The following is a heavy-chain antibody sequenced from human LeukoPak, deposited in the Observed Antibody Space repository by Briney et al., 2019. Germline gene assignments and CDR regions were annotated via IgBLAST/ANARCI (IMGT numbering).Heavy chain of an antibody. Sequence: SETLSLTCTVSGGSISSYYWSWIRQPPGKGLEWIGYIYYSGSTNYNPSLKSRVTISVDTSKNQFSLKLSSVTAADTAVYYCARHPYSSGLDYWGQGTLVTVSS. V-gene: IGHV4-59*08. D-gene: IGHD6-19*01. J-gene: IGHJ4*02. CDR2: IYYSGST. CDR3: ARHPYSSGLDY. CDR1: GGSISSYY.